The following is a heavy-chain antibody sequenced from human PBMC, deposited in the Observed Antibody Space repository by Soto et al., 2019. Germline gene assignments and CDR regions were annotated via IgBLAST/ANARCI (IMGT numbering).Heavy chain of an antibody. Sequence: GGSLRLSCAASGFTFSSYSMHWVSQAPGKGLEWVSYISSSSSTIYYADSVKGRFTISRDNAKNSLYLQMNSLRDEDTAVYYCARDGGWPAPYYFDYWGQGTLVTVSS. CDR3: ARDGGWPAPYYFDY. V-gene: IGHV3-48*02. J-gene: IGHJ4*02. CDR2: ISSSSSTI. D-gene: IGHD2-15*01. CDR1: GFTFSSYS.